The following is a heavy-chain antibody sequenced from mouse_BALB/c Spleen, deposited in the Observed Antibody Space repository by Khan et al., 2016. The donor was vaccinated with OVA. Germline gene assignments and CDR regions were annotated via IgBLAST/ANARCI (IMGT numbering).Heavy chain of an antibody. CDR3: ATYGNFYARDY. CDR1: GFTFSSFG. Sequence: EVELVESGGGLVQPGGSRKLSCAASGFTFSSFGMHWVRQAPERGLEWVAYISSGSSTIYYADTMKGRFTISRDNPKNTLFLQMTSLRSEDTAMYYCATYGNFYARDYWGQGTSVTVSS. CDR2: ISSGSSTI. V-gene: IGHV5-17*02. D-gene: IGHD2-1*01. J-gene: IGHJ4*01.